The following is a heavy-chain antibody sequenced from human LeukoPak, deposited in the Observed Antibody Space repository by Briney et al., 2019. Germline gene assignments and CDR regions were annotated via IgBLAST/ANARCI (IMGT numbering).Heavy chain of an antibody. J-gene: IGHJ5*02. CDR2: ISSNGGST. CDR3: ARDVGSSRHNWFDP. CDR1: GFTFSSYA. D-gene: IGHD6-13*01. V-gene: IGHV3-64*01. Sequence: QPGGSLRLSCAASGFTFSSYAMHWVRQAPGKGLEYVSAISSNGGSTYYANSVKGRFTISRDNSKNTLYLQMGSLRAEDMAVYYCARDVGSSRHNWFDPWGQGTLVTVSS.